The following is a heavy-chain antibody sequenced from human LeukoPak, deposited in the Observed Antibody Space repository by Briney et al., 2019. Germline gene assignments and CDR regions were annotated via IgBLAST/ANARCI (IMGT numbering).Heavy chain of an antibody. J-gene: IGHJ4*02. D-gene: IGHD1-1*01. CDR2: IYYSGST. CDR3: AREPNRQLERPWGFDY. Sequence: SETLSLTCTVSGGSISSYYWSWIRQPPGKGLEWIGYIYYSGSTNYNPSLKSRVTISVDTSKNQFSLKLSSVTAADTAVYYCAREPNRQLERPWGFDYWGRGTLVTVSS. V-gene: IGHV4-59*01. CDR1: GGSISSYY.